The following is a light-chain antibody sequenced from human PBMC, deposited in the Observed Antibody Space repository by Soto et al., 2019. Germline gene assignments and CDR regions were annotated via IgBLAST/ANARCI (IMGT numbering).Light chain of an antibody. V-gene: IGKV3D-15*01. CDR2: GAS. J-gene: IGKJ5*01. Sequence: IVITQSPATPSVSPGEKAPPSCRASQSVSSNLAWYQQKPGQAPRLLIYGASTRATGIPARFSGSGSGTEFTLTISSLQSEDFAVYYCQQYNNWPPFTFGQGTRLEIK. CDR1: QSVSSN. CDR3: QQYNNWPPFT.